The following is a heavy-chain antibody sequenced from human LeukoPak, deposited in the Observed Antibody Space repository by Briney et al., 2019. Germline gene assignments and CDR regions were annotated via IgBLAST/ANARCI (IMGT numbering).Heavy chain of an antibody. CDR2: ISSSGSYK. J-gene: IGHJ4*02. D-gene: IGHD1-26*01. V-gene: IGHV3-21*01. CDR1: GFTFSAYT. CDR3: ARGSILKGAFDY. Sequence: GGSLRLSCAASGFTFSAYTMNWVRQAPGQGLEWVSSISSSGSYKYYVDSVKGRFTISRDNAHNSLYLRMTSLRAEDTAVYYCARGSILKGAFDYWGQGILVTVSS.